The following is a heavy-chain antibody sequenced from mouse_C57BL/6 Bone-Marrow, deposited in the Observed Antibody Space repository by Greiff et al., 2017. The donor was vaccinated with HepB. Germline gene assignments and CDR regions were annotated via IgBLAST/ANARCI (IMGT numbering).Heavy chain of an antibody. Sequence: VQLQQSGPELVKPGASVKISCKASGYAFSSSWMNWVKQRPGKGLEWIGRIYPGDGDTNYNGKFKGKATLTADKSSSTAYMQLSSLTSADSAVYFFVYDGYHSWFAYWGQGTLVTVSA. J-gene: IGHJ3*01. V-gene: IGHV1-82*01. CDR3: VYDGYHSWFAY. CDR2: IYPGDGDT. D-gene: IGHD2-3*01. CDR1: GYAFSSSW.